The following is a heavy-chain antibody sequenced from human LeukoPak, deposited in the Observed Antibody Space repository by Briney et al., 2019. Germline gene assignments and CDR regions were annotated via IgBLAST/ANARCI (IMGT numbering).Heavy chain of an antibody. CDR1: GYTFTGYY. CDR2: INPNNGGT. V-gene: IGHV1-2*02. CDR3: ARTGGSIPPGIYYMDV. Sequence: ASVKVSCKASGYTFTGYYMHWVRQAPGQGLEWTGWINPNNGGTNYAQKFKGRVTMTRDTSISTAYMELSRLRSDDTAVYYCARTGGSIPPGIYYMDVWDKGTTVTVSS. J-gene: IGHJ6*03. D-gene: IGHD2-15*01.